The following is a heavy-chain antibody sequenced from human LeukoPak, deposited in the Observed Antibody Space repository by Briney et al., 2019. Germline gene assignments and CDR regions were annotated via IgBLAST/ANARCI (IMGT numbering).Heavy chain of an antibody. Sequence: GGSLRLSCAVSGFTFDDYAMHWVRQAPGKGLEWVSGISWNSGSIGYADSVKGRFTISRDNAKNSLYLQMNSLKVEDTAIYYCARDNWVDCWGQGTLVTVSS. CDR3: ARDNWVDC. J-gene: IGHJ5*01. CDR2: ISWNSGSI. V-gene: IGHV3-9*01. CDR1: GFTFDDYA.